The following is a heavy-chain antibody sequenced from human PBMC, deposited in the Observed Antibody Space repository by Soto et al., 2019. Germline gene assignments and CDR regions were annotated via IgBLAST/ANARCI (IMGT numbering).Heavy chain of an antibody. CDR1: GFTFSSYG. V-gene: IGHV3-23*01. Sequence: GGSLRLSCAASGFTFSSYGMSWVRQAPGKGLEWVSGISISGGSTYYADSVKGRFTISRDNSKNMLYLQMNSLRAEDTAVYYCASSGAYYYYGMDAWGQGTTVTVSS. D-gene: IGHD2-15*01. CDR3: ASSGAYYYYGMDA. J-gene: IGHJ6*02. CDR2: ISISGGST.